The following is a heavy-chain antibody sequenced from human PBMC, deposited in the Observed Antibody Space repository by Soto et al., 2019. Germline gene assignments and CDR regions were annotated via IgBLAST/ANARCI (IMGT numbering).Heavy chain of an antibody. J-gene: IGHJ5*02. D-gene: IGHD1-26*01. CDR2: INPHGGST. V-gene: IGHV1-46*01. CDR3: ARSSGGNFGIIIEGNNWFAP. CDR1: RDTFTSYY. Sequence: AGSVKVSCKAPRDTFTSYYINWVRQAPGQGLEWMGVINPHGGSTAYAQKFKGRVTLTRDTSASTVYMEVSSLTSGDTAMYYCARSSGGNFGIIIEGNNWFAPWGQGTLVTVS.